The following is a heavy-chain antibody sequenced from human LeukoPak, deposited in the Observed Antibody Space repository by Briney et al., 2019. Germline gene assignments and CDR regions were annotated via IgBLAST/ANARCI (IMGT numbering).Heavy chain of an antibody. V-gene: IGHV3-23*01. D-gene: IGHD3-22*01. CDR1: GFSFTRYA. CDR2: ISGDGYVT. J-gene: IGHJ4*02. CDR3: DSSGYTN. Sequence: GGSLRLSCGASGFSFTRYAMSWVRQAPGKGLEWVSAISGDGYVTFYADAVKGRFTLSRDNSKNTVYLQMSSLRAEDTAVYYCDSSGYTNWGQVTQVTVSS.